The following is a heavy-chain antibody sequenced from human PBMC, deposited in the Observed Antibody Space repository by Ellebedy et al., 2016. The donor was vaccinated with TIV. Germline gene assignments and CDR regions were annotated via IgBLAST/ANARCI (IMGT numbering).Heavy chain of an antibody. CDR2: ISASSGKT. V-gene: IGHV1-18*04. CDR1: GYTFTNYG. CDR3: AREVWVGASLLPLYGLDV. J-gene: IGHJ6*02. Sequence: AASVKVSCKASGYTFTNYGISWVRQAPGQGLEWMGWISASSGKTNYAQKFQGRVTMTTDTSTSTAYMELGTLRVDDTAVYYGAREVWVGASLLPLYGLDVWGQGTTVTVSS. D-gene: IGHD3-10*01.